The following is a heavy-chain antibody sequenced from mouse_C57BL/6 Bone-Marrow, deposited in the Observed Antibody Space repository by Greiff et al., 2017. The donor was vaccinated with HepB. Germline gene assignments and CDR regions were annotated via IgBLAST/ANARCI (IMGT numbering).Heavy chain of an antibody. D-gene: IGHD2-1*01. CDR2: ISNGGGST. J-gene: IGHJ4*01. Sequence: EVQLVESGGGLVQPGGSLKLSCAASGFTFSDYYMYWVRQTPEKRLEWVAYISNGGGSTYYPDTVKGRFTISRDNAKNTLYLQMSRLKSEDTAMYYCARHRIYSAGYYAMDYWGQGTSVTVSS. CDR3: ARHRIYSAGYYAMDY. CDR1: GFTFSDYY. V-gene: IGHV5-12*01.